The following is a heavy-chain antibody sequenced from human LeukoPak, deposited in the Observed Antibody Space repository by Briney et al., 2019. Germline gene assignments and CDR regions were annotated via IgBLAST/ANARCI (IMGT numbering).Heavy chain of an antibody. CDR3: AKRVEQWHDWLTFYYYYYGMDV. J-gene: IGHJ6*02. CDR1: GFTFSSYG. D-gene: IGHD3-9*01. CDR2: RRYDGSNK. Sequence: GGSLRLSCAASGFTFSSYGMHRVRQAPGKGLEWVAFRRYDGSNKYYADSVKGRFTISRDNSNNTLYLQMNSLRAEDTAVYYCAKRVEQWHDWLTFYYYYYGMDVWGQGTTVTVSS. V-gene: IGHV3-30*02.